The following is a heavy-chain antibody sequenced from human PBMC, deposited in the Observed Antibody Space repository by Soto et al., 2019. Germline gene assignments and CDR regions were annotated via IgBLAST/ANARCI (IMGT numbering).Heavy chain of an antibody. CDR2: IISIFGTP. V-gene: IGHV1-69*12. CDR1: GGTFNSFV. J-gene: IGHJ4*02. CDR3: ARDLGSGYDPGDY. Sequence: QVQLFQSGAGVKNPGSSVKVSCKASGGTFNSFVFNGVRQAPGQGLEWMGGIISIFGTPNYGQKFQGRVTITADESTSTGFMELSSLTSEDTAIYYCARDLGSGYDPGDYWGQGTLVTVSS. D-gene: IGHD5-12*01.